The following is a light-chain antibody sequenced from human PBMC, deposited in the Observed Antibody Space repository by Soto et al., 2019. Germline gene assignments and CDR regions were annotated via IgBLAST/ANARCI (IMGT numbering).Light chain of an antibody. V-gene: IGKV1-39*01. CDR1: QSISSY. CDR3: QQSYSTPLG. Sequence: DIQMTQSPSSLSASVGDRVTITCRASQSISSYLNWYQQKPGKAPKLLIYAASSLQSGVPSRFSGSGSRTDFTLTISSLQPEDFATYYCQQSYSTPLGFGPGTKVDIK. J-gene: IGKJ3*01. CDR2: AAS.